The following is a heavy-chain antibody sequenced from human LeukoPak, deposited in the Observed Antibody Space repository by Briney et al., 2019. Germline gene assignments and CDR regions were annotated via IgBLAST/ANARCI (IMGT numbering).Heavy chain of an antibody. J-gene: IGHJ4*02. CDR1: GFTFSSYW. CDR2: IKGDGSER. V-gene: IGHV3-7*04. Sequence: PGGSLRLSCAASGFTFSSYWMTWVRQTPGKGLEWVAHIKGDGSERYYVDSVKGRFTISRDNAKSSLYLQMNSLRVDDTAVYYCAMATRWGQGTLVTVSS. CDR3: AMATR.